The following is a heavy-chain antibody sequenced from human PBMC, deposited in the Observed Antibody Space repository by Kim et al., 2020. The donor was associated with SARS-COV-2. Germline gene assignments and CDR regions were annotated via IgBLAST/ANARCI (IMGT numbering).Heavy chain of an antibody. CDR1: GFTFSSYA. Sequence: GGSLRLSCAASGFTFSSYAMSWVRQAPGKGLEWVSAISGSGGSTYYADSVKGRFTISRDNSKNTLYLQMNSLRAEDTAVYYCAKYLEYYYDSSGYEAVAHYYYYGMDVWGQGTTVTVSS. CDR2: ISGSGGST. D-gene: IGHD3-22*01. CDR3: AKYLEYYYDSSGYEAVAHYYYYGMDV. V-gene: IGHV3-23*01. J-gene: IGHJ6*02.